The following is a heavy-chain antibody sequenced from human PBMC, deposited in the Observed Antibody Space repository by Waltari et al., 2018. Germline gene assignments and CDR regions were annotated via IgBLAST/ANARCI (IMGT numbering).Heavy chain of an antibody. J-gene: IGHJ5*02. V-gene: IGHV1-69*04. CDR2: IIPILGIA. CDR3: ARSGPAAAGTGWFDP. CDR1: GGTFSSYA. Sequence: QVQLVQSGAEVKKPGSSVKVSCKASGGTFSSYAISWVRQAPGQGLEWMGGIIPILGIANYAQKFQGRVTITADESTSTAYMELSSLRSEDTAVYYCARSGPAAAGTGWFDPWGQGTLVTVSS. D-gene: IGHD6-13*01.